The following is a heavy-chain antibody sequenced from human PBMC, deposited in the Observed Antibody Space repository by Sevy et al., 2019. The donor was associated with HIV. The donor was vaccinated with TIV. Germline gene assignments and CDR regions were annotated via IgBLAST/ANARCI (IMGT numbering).Heavy chain of an antibody. CDR3: ARSPPVVVVPGAPSWFDP. CDR2: INESGIT. CDR1: DGSFSGYY. J-gene: IGHJ5*02. D-gene: IGHD2-2*01. Sequence: SETLSLTCGVHDGSFSGYYWNWIRQLPGKGLEWIGEINESGITYYNPSLKSRVTISVDTSKKQFSLKLNSVTAADTAVYFSARSPPVVVVPGAPSWFDPWGQGTLVTVSS. V-gene: IGHV4-34*01.